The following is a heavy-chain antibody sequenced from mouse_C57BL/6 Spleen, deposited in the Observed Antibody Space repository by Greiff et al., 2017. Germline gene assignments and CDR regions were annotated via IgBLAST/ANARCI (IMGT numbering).Heavy chain of an antibody. D-gene: IGHD2-4*01. CDR2: IDPETGGT. V-gene: IGHV1-15*01. Sequence: VQLVESGAELVRPGASVTLSCKASGYTFTDYEMHWVKQTPVHGLEWIGAIDPETGGTAYNQKFKGKAILTADKSSSTAYMELRSLTSEDSAVYYCTRGDYVYAMDYWGQGTSVTVSS. J-gene: IGHJ4*01. CDR3: TRGDYVYAMDY. CDR1: GYTFTDYE.